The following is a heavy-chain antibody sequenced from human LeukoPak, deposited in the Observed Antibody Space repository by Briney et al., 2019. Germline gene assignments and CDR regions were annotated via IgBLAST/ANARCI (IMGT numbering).Heavy chain of an antibody. CDR3: ARDLTMIVPGAFDI. V-gene: IGHV3-7*01. CDR1: GFTFSRYW. CDR2: IKPDGSES. D-gene: IGHD3-22*01. Sequence: GGSLRLSCAISGFTFSRYWMTWVRQAPGKGLECVAIIKPDGSESYYGDSVKGRFTISGDNAKDSLYLQMKSLRAEDTAVYYCARDLTMIVPGAFDIWGHGTTVTVSS. J-gene: IGHJ3*02.